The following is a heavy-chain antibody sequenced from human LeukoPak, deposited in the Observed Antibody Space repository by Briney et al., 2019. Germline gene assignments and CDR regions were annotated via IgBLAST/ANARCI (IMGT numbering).Heavy chain of an antibody. CDR1: GYTFTSYG. V-gene: IGHV1-8*02. J-gene: IGHJ6*02. D-gene: IGHD5-12*01. CDR3: ARGGYDGRQGYYYYYYGMDV. Sequence: ASVKVSCKASGYTFTSYGISWVRQAPGQGLEWMGWMNPNSGNTGYAQKFQGRVTMTRNTSISTAYMELSSLRSEDTAVYYCARGGYDGRQGYYYYYYGMDVWGQGTTVTVSS. CDR2: MNPNSGNT.